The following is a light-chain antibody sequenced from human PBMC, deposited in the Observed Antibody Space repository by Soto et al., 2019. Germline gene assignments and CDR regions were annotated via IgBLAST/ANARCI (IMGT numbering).Light chain of an antibody. CDR2: EVS. V-gene: IGLV2-14*01. Sequence: QSALAQPASVSGSPGQSITISCTGTSSDVGGYNYVSWYQQHPGKATKLMIYEVSSRPSRVSYRFSASKSGNTASLAISELQAEDEADYYCSSYTSNSTYVLXTGTKGTVL. CDR1: SSDVGGYNY. J-gene: IGLJ1*01. CDR3: SSYTSNSTYV.